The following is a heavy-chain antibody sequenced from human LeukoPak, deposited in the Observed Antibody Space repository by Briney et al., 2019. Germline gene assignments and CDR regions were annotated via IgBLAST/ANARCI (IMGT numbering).Heavy chain of an antibody. J-gene: IGHJ4*02. V-gene: IGHV3-23*01. Sequence: PGGSLRLSCAVSGFTFSSYPMTWVRQAPGQGLEWVSTITGSGGSTYYADSVKGRLTISRDNSKNTLYLHLNTLRVEDTAVYYCARAASMWGSFDYWGQGTLVTVSS. CDR2: ITGSGGST. D-gene: IGHD2/OR15-2a*01. CDR3: ARAASMWGSFDY. CDR1: GFTFSSYP.